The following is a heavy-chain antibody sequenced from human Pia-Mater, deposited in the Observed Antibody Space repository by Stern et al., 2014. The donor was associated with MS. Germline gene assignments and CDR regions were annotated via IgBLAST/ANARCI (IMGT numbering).Heavy chain of an antibody. V-gene: IGHV1-8*01. Sequence: QVQLVQSGAEVKKPGASVKVSCKASGYSFTTFDIHWVRQAPGQGLEWIGWMSPNSGNSASAQKFQGRLNMTRNNSLAYLALNGLRSEDTAVYYCVRNGHSYRRWFDPWGQGTLVTVSS. CDR1: GYSFTTFD. CDR3: VRNGHSYRRWFDP. D-gene: IGHD5-12*01. J-gene: IGHJ5*02. CDR2: MSPNSGNS.